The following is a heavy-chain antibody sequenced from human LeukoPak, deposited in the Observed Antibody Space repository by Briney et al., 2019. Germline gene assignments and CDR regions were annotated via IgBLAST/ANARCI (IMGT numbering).Heavy chain of an antibody. CDR3: AKNGDRGAYCSGGSCYPYYYYNMDV. V-gene: IGHV3-23*01. Sequence: PGGSLRLSCAASGFTFSSYAMSWVRQAPGKGLEWVSAISGSGGSTYYADSVKGRFTISRDNSKNTLYLQMNSLRAEDTAIYYCAKNGDRGAYCSGGSCYPYYYYNMDVWGQGTMVTVSS. CDR1: GFTFSSYA. CDR2: ISGSGGST. D-gene: IGHD2-15*01. J-gene: IGHJ6*03.